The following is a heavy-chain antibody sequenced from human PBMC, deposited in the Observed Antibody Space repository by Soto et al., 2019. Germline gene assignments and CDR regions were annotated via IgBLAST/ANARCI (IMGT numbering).Heavy chain of an antibody. Sequence: EVQLLESGGGLVQPGGSLRLSCAASGFTFSSYAMSWVRQAPGKGLEWVSAISGSGGSTNYADSVKGRFTISRDNSKNTLYLQMNSLRAEDTAVYYCAKDGGAYCSGGSCYPFDYWGQGTLVTVSS. J-gene: IGHJ4*02. D-gene: IGHD2-15*01. V-gene: IGHV3-23*01. CDR2: ISGSGGST. CDR1: GFTFSSYA. CDR3: AKDGGAYCSGGSCYPFDY.